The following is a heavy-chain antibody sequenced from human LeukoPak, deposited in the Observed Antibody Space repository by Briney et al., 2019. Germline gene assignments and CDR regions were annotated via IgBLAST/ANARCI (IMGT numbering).Heavy chain of an antibody. V-gene: IGHV1-58*02. D-gene: IGHD3-22*01. CDR2: IVVGSGNT. CDR1: GFTFTSSA. Sequence: SVKVSCKASGFTFTSSAMQWVRQARGQRLEWIGWIVVGSGNTNYAQEFQERVTITRDMSTSTAYMELSSLRSEDTAVYYCAAPTRSSGYYFNLDYWGQGTLVTVSS. J-gene: IGHJ4*02. CDR3: AAPTRSSGYYFNLDY.